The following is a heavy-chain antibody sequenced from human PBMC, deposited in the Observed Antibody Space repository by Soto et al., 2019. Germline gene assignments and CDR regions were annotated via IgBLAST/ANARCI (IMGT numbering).Heavy chain of an antibody. V-gene: IGHV4-39*01. CDR1: GGSISGSSYY. J-gene: IGHJ5*02. CDR3: VSRKRAENCSSNSCYVTS. CDR2: ISYSGNT. Sequence: QSQLQESGPGLVKPSETLSLTCTVSGGSISGSSYYWGWIRQPPGKGVEWIATISYSGNTYYNPSLKSRVFISVDTSKNQFSLKLSSLTAADTAVYYCVSRKRAENCSSNSCYVTSWGQGTLVTVSS. D-gene: IGHD2-2*01.